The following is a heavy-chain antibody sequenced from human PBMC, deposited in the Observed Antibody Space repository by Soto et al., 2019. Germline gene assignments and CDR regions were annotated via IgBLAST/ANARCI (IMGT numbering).Heavy chain of an antibody. V-gene: IGHV3-74*01. J-gene: IGHJ4*02. Sequence: EVQLVESGGGLVQPGGSLRLSCAASGFIFGSGWMHWVRQAPGKGLVWVSRIDSDGSRPTYADSVKGRFTISRDNAKNTLYLQMSSLTAEDTALYYCSRDPLNYYDSDWGQGTLVTVSS. D-gene: IGHD3-22*01. CDR3: SRDPLNYYDSD. CDR2: IDSDGSRP. CDR1: GFIFGSGW.